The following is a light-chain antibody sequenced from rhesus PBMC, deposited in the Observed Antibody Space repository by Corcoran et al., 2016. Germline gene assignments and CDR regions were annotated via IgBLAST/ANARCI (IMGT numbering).Light chain of an antibody. J-gene: IGKJ1*01. V-gene: IGKV1-74*01. CDR2: KAS. Sequence: DIQMTQSPSSLSASVGDRVTITCRASENVNNYLHWYQQKPGKAPKLLNYKASTLQNGFPSRFSGSGAGTDFTLPISSLQPEDFATYYCQHSYGTPPTFGQGTKVEIK. CDR1: ENVNNY. CDR3: QHSYGTPPT.